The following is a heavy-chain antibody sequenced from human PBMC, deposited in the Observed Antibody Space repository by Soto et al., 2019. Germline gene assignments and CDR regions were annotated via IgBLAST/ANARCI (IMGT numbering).Heavy chain of an antibody. CDR3: AKGKVKAAYYYYGMDV. V-gene: IGHV3-30*18. CDR2: ISYDGSNK. J-gene: IGHJ6*02. Sequence: QVQLVESGGGVVQPGRSLRLSCAASGFTFSSYGMHWVRQAPGKGLEWVAVISYDGSNKYYADSVKGRFTISRDNSKNTRYLQTNSLRAEDTAVYYCAKGKVKAAYYYYGMDVWGQGTTVTVSS. CDR1: GFTFSSYG.